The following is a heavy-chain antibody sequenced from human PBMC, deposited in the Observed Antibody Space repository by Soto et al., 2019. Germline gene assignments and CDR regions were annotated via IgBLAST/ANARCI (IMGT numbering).Heavy chain of an antibody. V-gene: IGHV4-39*01. D-gene: IGHD2-21*01. CDR1: GDSIRSSSYY. CDR3: PRQGRHQLPYSFPQNFDT. CDR2: IYYSGNT. J-gene: IGHJ4*02. Sequence: SGTLSLTCSVSGDSIRSSSYYWGWILQPPGKGLEWIGTIYYSGNTFYKPSLKSRVTMSVDTSKNQFSLKMTSVTAADTAVYSRPRQGRHQLPYSFPQNFDTWGQGARATVSS.